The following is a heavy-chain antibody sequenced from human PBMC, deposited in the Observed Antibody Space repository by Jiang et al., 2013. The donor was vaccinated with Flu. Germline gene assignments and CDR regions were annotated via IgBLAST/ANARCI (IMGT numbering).Heavy chain of an antibody. CDR1: GYSFSSYW. CDR3: ARHRGIYSSSSGSDQ. Sequence: AEVKKPGESLSISCKGSGYSFSSYWISWVRQMPGKGLEWMGRINPIDGYSNFGPSFEGHVTISVDKSISTAYLHWSSLKASDTAMYYCARHRGIYSSSSGSDQWGQGTLVTVSS. CDR2: INPIDGYS. D-gene: IGHD6-6*01. V-gene: IGHV5-10-1*01. J-gene: IGHJ4*02.